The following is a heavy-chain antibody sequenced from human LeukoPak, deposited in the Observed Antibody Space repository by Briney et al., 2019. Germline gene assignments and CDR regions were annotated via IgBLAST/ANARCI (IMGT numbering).Heavy chain of an antibody. J-gene: IGHJ6*03. CDR1: GGSISSGSYY. V-gene: IGHV4-61*02. Sequence: SETLSLTCTVSGGSISSGSYYWSWIRQPAGKGLEWIGRIYTSGSTNYNPSLKSRVTISVDTSKNQFSLKLSSVTAADTAVYYCARSLGKVDYYYYMDVWGKGTTVTVSS. CDR2: IYTSGST. CDR3: ARSLGKVDYYYYMDV. D-gene: IGHD4-23*01.